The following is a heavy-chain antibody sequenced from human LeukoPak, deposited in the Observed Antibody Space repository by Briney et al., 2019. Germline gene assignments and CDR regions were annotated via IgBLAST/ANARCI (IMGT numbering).Heavy chain of an antibody. CDR3: ARGNYDSSGSFDY. J-gene: IGHJ4*02. D-gene: IGHD3-22*01. CDR1: GFTFSNYG. Sequence: GGSLRLSCAASGFTFSNYGMHWVRQAPGKGLEGVALIWYDGSDKYYADSVKGRFTISRDNSKSTLYLQMNSLRAEDTAVYYCARGNYDSSGSFDYWGQGTLVTVSS. CDR2: IWYDGSDK. V-gene: IGHV3-33*01.